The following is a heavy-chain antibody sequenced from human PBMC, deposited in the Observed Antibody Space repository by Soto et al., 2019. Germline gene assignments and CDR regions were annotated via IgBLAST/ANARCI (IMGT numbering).Heavy chain of an antibody. D-gene: IGHD1-20*01. J-gene: IGHJ4*02. CDR3: ARGITGTPAIYFDY. CDR2: TYYRFKWYN. Sequence: SYTPSHTCTLSRCSNSNIRGAWDWMRQSPLRGLEWLGRTYYRFKWYNDYAVSVKSRITINPDTSKNQFSLQLNSVTPEDTAVYYCARGITGTPAIYFDYWGQGTLVTVSS. V-gene: IGHV6-1*01. CDR1: RCSNSNIRGA.